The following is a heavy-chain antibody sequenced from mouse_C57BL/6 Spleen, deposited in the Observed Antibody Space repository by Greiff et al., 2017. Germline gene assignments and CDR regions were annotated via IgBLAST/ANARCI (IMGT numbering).Heavy chain of an antibody. J-gene: IGHJ4*01. D-gene: IGHD1-1*01. Sequence: EVNVVESGGGLVKPGGSLKLSCAASGFTFSSYAMSWVRQTPEKRLEWVATISDGGSYTYYPDNVKGRFTISRDNAKNNLYLQMSHLKSEDTAMYYCARDDLYYGSSYDAMDYWGQGTSVTVSS. CDR1: GFTFSSYA. V-gene: IGHV5-4*01. CDR2: ISDGGSYT. CDR3: ARDDLYYGSSYDAMDY.